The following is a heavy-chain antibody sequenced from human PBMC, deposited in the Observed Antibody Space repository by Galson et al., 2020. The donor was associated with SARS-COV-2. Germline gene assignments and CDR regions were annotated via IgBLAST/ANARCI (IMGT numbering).Heavy chain of an antibody. D-gene: IGHD7-27*01. V-gene: IGHV3-30*04. CDR1: GFTFSNYV. CDR3: ARARPGYFDY. Sequence: GGSLRLSCAASGFTFSNYVMHWVRQAPGKGPEWVAVISSDGSNSFYADSLKGRFTISRDNSKSTLYLQMNSLRAEDTAVYYCARARPGYFDYWGQGTLVTVPS. CDR2: ISSDGSNS. J-gene: IGHJ4*02.